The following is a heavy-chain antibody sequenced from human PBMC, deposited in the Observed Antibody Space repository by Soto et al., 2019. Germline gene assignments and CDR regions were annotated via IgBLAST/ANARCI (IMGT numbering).Heavy chain of an antibody. CDR3: SRIPHFYSSPRGYFDY. D-gene: IGHD6-13*01. CDR2: IRSEAYGGTT. CDR1: GFNFVDYA. V-gene: IGHV3-49*03. J-gene: IGHJ4*02. Sequence: EVQLVESGGGLVQPGRSLRLSCTVSGFNFVDYAMSWFRQAPGKGLEWVGFIRSEAYGGTTDYAASVKGRFTISTDDSKSIAYLQMSSLKTEDTAVYNCSRIPHFYSSPRGYFDYWGQGTLVTVSS.